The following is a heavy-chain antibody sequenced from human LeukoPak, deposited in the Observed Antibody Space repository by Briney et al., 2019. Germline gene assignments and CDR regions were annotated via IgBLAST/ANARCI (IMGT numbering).Heavy chain of an antibody. V-gene: IGHV1-2*02. Sequence: ASVKVSCNASGYTFTGYYMHWVRQAPGQGHEWMGRINPNSGGTNYAQTFQGRVTMTRETSISTAYMELSRLRSDDTAVYYCARDGYCSGGSCSYYYGMDVWGQGTTVTVSS. CDR3: ARDGYCSGGSCSYYYGMDV. CDR2: INPNSGGT. D-gene: IGHD2-15*01. J-gene: IGHJ6*02. CDR1: GYTFTGYY.